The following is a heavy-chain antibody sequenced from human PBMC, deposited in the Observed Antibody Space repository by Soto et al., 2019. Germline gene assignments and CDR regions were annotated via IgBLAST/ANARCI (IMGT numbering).Heavy chain of an antibody. D-gene: IGHD1-26*01. CDR1: GGSVSSGSYY. Sequence: LTCAVSGGSVSSGSYYWTWIRQPPGRGLEWIGYIYYTGSTDSNPSLKSRVTISLDRSRNQFSLNLKSVTAADTAVYYCVRVPGGLYRGSDYWGQGTLVTVSS. CDR3: VRVPGGLYRGSDY. J-gene: IGHJ4*02. V-gene: IGHV4-61*01. CDR2: IYYTGST.